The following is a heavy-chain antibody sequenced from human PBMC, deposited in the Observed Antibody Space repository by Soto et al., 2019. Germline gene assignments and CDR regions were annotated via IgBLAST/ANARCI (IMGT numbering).Heavy chain of an antibody. CDR1: GYTFRNYD. CDR2: ISISKGKT. V-gene: IGHV1-18*01. CDR3: SRKGYIGNFGLNV. Sequence: QVQLVQSGAEVKRPGASVKVSCKASGYTFRNYDVAWVRRAPGHGLEWMGWISISKGKTYYQESLQGRVTMTMDTDTTTADTEVRSLRSDDTGVYYCSRKGYIGNFGLNVGGQGTTVTVSS. D-gene: IGHD5-12*01. J-gene: IGHJ6*02.